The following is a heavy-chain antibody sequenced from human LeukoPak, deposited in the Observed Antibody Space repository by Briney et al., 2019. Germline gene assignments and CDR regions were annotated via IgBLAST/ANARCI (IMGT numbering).Heavy chain of an antibody. CDR3: ARPVGAGYYDSSRFDP. V-gene: IGHV4-34*12. D-gene: IGHD3-22*01. J-gene: IGHJ5*02. Sequence: SETLSLTCAVYGGSFSGYYWSWIRQPPGKGLEWIGSIFYSGSTYCNPSLKSRVTISVDTAKNQFSLKLSSVTAADTAVYYCARPVGAGYYDSSRFDPWGQGTLVTVSS. CDR1: GGSFSGYY. CDR2: IFYSGST.